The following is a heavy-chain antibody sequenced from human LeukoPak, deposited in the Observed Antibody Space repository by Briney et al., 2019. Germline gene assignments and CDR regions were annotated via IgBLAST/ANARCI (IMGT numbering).Heavy chain of an antibody. CDR2: IKQDGSEK. CDR1: GFTFSSYW. V-gene: IGHV3-7*03. CDR3: ASSVYEYYFDY. D-gene: IGHD3-16*02. J-gene: IGHJ4*02. Sequence: GGSLRLSCAASGFTFSSYWMSWVRQAPGKGLEWVANIKQDGSEKNYVDSVKGRFTIPRDNAKNSLYLQMNSLRAEDTAVYYCASSVYEYYFDYWGQGTLVTVSS.